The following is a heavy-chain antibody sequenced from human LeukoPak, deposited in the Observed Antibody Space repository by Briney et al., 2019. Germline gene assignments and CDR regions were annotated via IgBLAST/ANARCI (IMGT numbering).Heavy chain of an antibody. Sequence: SQTLSLTCTVSGGSISSGSYYWSWIRQPAGKGLEWIGRIYTSGSTNYNPSLKSRVTISVDTSKNQFSLKLSSVTAVDTAVYYCAREGYSYGFDYWGQGTLVTVSS. CDR1: GGSISSGSYY. CDR2: IYTSGST. V-gene: IGHV4-61*02. J-gene: IGHJ4*02. D-gene: IGHD5-18*01. CDR3: AREGYSYGFDY.